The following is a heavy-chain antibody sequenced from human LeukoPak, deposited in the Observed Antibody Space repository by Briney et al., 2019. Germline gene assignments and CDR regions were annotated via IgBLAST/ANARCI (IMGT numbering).Heavy chain of an antibody. Sequence: PSQTLSLTCTVSGGSISSGGYYWSWIRQHPGKGLEWIGYIYYSGSTYYYPSLKSRVTISVDTSKINSSLKLSSRTAADTAVFYCAREDSSGYYYRGAFDCWGQGTLVTVSS. V-gene: IGHV4-31*03. D-gene: IGHD3-22*01. J-gene: IGHJ4*02. CDR1: GGSISSGGYY. CDR2: IYYSGST. CDR3: AREDSSGYYYRGAFDC.